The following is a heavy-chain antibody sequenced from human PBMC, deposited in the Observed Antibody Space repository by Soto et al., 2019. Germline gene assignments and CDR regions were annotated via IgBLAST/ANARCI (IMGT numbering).Heavy chain of an antibody. CDR2: IIPILGIA. CDR3: ARGGYYDSSGSRNYHYYGMNV. D-gene: IGHD3-22*01. J-gene: IGHJ6*02. V-gene: IGHV1-69*02. Sequence: SVKVSCKASGGTFSSYTISWVRQAPGQGLEWMGRIIPILGIANYAQKFQGRVTITADKSTSTAYMEVRSLRSDDTAVYYCARGGYYDSSGSRNYHYYGMNVWGQGTTVTVSS. CDR1: GGTFSSYT.